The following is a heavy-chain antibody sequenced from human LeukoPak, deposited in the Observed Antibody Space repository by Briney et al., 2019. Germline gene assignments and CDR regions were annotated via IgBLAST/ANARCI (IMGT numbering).Heavy chain of an antibody. CDR1: GYTFTSYD. V-gene: IGHV1-8*01. Sequence: ASVTVSCKASGYTFTSYDINWVRQATGQGLEWMGWMNPNSGNTGYAQKFQGRVTMTRNTSISTAYMELSSLRSEDTAVYYCARGGPYGDYTQPDYWGQGTLVTVSS. D-gene: IGHD4-17*01. CDR3: ARGGPYGDYTQPDY. J-gene: IGHJ4*02. CDR2: MNPNSGNT.